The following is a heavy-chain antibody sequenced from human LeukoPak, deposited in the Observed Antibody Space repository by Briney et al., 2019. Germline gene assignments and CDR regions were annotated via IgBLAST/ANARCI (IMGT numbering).Heavy chain of an antibody. CDR1: GGSISSHY. J-gene: IGHJ6*03. CDR3: ARVNTYYDFWSGYWFLHYYMDV. CDR2: IYYSGGT. Sequence: SETLSLTCTVSGGSISSHYWSRIRQPPGKGLEWIGYIYYSGGTNYNPSLKSRVTISVDTSKNQFSLKLSSVTAADTAVYYCARVNTYYDFWSGYWFLHYYMDVWGKGTTVTVSS. D-gene: IGHD3-3*01. V-gene: IGHV4-59*11.